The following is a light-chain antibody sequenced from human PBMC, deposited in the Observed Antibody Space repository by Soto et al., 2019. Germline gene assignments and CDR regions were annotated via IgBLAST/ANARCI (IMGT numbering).Light chain of an antibody. V-gene: IGKV3-15*01. CDR1: QSVSSN. J-gene: IGKJ1*01. CDR2: GAS. CDR3: QQYTNWRT. Sequence: EIVMTQSPATLSVSAGERATLSCRASQSVSSNLAWYQQKPGQAPRLLIYGASTRATGIPARFSGSGSGAEFTLTISSLQSEDFAVYYCQQYTNWRTFGQGTKVDI.